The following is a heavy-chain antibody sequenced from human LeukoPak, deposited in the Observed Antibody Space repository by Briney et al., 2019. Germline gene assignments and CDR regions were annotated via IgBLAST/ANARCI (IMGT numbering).Heavy chain of an antibody. CDR3: AKDRGQIYYNYYMDV. J-gene: IGHJ6*03. CDR1: GFTVRNNY. D-gene: IGHD3-10*01. V-gene: IGHV3-66*01. Sequence: GGSLRLSCAASGFTVRNNYMSWVRQAPGKGLEWVSDIYSGGSTDYADSVKGRFTISRDKSKNSLYLQMNSLRAEDTAVYYCAKDRGQIYYNYYMDVWGKGTTVTVSS. CDR2: IYSGGST.